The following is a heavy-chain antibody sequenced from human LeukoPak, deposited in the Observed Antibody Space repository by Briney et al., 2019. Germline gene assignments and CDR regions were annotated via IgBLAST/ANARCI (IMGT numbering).Heavy chain of an antibody. V-gene: IGHV3-33*06. Sequence: GGSLRLSRVQPLFTLSGYGIHSVRQPPGKGRERVSVIRCDGGAYSHAGSGKGSFTISRANTTNTLYLQMMSLVVADAAVYYCAKGGNSEELLEGIDSWGQGTLLTVSS. CDR1: LFTLSGYG. CDR3: AKGGNSEELLEGIDS. D-gene: IGHD1-7*01. CDR2: IRCDGGAY. J-gene: IGHJ4*02.